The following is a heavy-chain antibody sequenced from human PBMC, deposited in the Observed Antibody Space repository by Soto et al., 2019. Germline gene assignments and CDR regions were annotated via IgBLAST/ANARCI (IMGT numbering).Heavy chain of an antibody. J-gene: IGHJ3*02. CDR1: GGGISSNA. D-gene: IGHD3-22*01. Sequence: SCKECGGGISSNARSWVQQAPRKGLDWMGVIIPIFGTANYAQKFQGRVTITADESTSTAYMELSSLRSEDTAVYYCATSKVQDSSGCYYEGNGGAFDILGQRTMVTVS. V-gene: IGHV1-69*01. CDR3: ATSKVQDSSGCYYEGNGGAFDI. CDR2: IIPIFGTA.